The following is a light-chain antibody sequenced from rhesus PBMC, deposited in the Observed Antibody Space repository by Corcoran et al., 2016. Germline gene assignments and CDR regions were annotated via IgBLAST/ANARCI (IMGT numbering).Light chain of an antibody. V-gene: IGKV1-18*01. CDR3: QQGSHAPWT. CDR2: AAS. CDR1: QAISSW. J-gene: IGKJ1*01. Sequence: DIQMTQSPSSLSASVADKVTITCRASQAISSWLAWYQQKPGKAPKLLIYAASSLHSGVPERFSGSGSGTDYSLTISGLRPEGFAIYYCQQGSHAPWTFGQGASVEIK.